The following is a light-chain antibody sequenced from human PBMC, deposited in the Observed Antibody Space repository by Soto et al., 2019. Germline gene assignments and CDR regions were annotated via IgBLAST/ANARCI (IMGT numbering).Light chain of an antibody. V-gene: IGKV3-15*01. Sequence: EIVMTQSPATLSVSPGERATLSCRASQSVGSNLAWYLQKPGQAHRLIIYGASTRATGIPARFSGSESGTEFTLTISSLEPEDFAVYYGQQRSNWPSITFRQWTRLEIK. CDR3: QQRSNWPSIT. J-gene: IGKJ5*01. CDR1: QSVGSN. CDR2: GAS.